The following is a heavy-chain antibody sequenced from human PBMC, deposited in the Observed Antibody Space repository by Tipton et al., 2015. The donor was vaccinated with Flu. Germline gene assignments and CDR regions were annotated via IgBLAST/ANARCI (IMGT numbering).Heavy chain of an antibody. CDR3: ARGSYGELLYFDY. J-gene: IGHJ4*02. CDR2: IYFSGST. V-gene: IGHV4-61*01. D-gene: IGHD1-26*01. CDR1: GGSISSGSYY. Sequence: LRLSCTVSGGSISSGSYYWTWIRQPPGKGLEWIGYIYFSGSTEYNPSLRSRVTISLDTSKKHFSLNLSSVIAADTAMYYCARGSYGELLYFDYWGQGTLGIVSS.